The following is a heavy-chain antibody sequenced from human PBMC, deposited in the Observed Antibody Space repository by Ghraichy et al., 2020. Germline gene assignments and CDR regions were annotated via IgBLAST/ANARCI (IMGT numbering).Heavy chain of an antibody. CDR1: GGSFSGYY. CDR3: ARGRQQWLNY. J-gene: IGHJ4*02. Sequence: SETLSLTCAVYGGSFSGYYWSWIRQPPGKGLEWIGEINHSGSTNYNPSLKSRVTISVDTSKNQFSLKLSSVTAADTAVYYCARGRQQWLNYWGQGTLVTVSS. V-gene: IGHV4-34*01. CDR2: INHSGST. D-gene: IGHD6-19*01.